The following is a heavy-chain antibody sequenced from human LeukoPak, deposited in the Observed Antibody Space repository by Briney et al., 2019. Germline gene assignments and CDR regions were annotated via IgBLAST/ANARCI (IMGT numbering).Heavy chain of an antibody. CDR1: GGSFSGYY. CDR3: ARARYDSSGYYPYYFDY. V-gene: IGHV4-34*01. J-gene: IGHJ4*02. D-gene: IGHD3-22*01. Sequence: SETLSLTCAVYGGSFSGYYWSWIRQPPGKGLEWIGEINHSGSTNYNPSLKSRVTISVDTSKNQFSLKLSSVTAADTAVYYCARARYDSSGYYPYYFDYWGQGTLVTVPS. CDR2: INHSGST.